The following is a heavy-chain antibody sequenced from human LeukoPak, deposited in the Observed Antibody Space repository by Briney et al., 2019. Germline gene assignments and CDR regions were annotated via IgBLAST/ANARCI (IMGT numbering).Heavy chain of an antibody. CDR1: GYGFTNYW. J-gene: IGHJ4*02. Sequence: GESLKISCKGSGYGFTNYWIGWVRQMPGKGLEWMGLIWPGDSTTRYSPSFQGQVTISADKSLTTAYLQWSSLKASDTAMYYCARHPPFTRVPARPFDYWGPGTLVIVSS. D-gene: IGHD2-2*01. CDR2: IWPGDSTT. CDR3: ARHPPFTRVPARPFDY. V-gene: IGHV5-51*01.